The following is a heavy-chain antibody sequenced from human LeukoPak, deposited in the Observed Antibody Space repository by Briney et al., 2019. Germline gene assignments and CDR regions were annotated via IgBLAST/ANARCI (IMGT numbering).Heavy chain of an antibody. V-gene: IGHV3-7*01. CDR3: AKEGRYVWGSYRPIDY. J-gene: IGHJ4*02. Sequence: PGGSLRLSCAASGFTFSTYWMSWVRQAPGKGLEWVANIKQDGSEKYYVDSVKGRFTISRDNAKKSLYLQMNSLRAEDTAVYYCAKEGRYVWGSYRPIDYWGQGTLVTVSS. CDR2: IKQDGSEK. D-gene: IGHD3-16*02. CDR1: GFTFSTYW.